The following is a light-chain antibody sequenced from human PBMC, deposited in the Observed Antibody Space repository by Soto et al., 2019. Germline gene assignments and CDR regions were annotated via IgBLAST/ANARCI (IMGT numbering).Light chain of an antibody. Sequence: QLVLTQSHSASASLGASVRLTCTLSTGHRNYAIAWHRQQPEKGPQYLMRINSDGSHSKGDGIPDRFSGSRSGAERYLTISSLQSEDEADYYCQTWGTGIQVFGGGTKVTGL. CDR1: TGHRNYA. CDR2: INSDGSH. CDR3: QTWGTGIQV. V-gene: IGLV4-69*01. J-gene: IGLJ3*02.